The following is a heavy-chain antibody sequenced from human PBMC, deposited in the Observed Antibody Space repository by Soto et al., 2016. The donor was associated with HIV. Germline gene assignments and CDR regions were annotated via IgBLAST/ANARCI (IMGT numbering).Heavy chain of an antibody. D-gene: IGHD4-17*01. CDR2: ISGSGGST. Sequence: EVQLLESGGGLVQPGGSLRLSCAASGFTFSSYAMSWVRQAPGKGLEWVSAISGSGGSTYYADSVKGRFTISRDNSKNTLYLQMNSLRAEDTAVYYCAKDPYGDYVSGRPTWYFDLWGRGTLVTVSS. CDR3: AKDPYGDYVSGRPTWYFDL. V-gene: IGHV3-23*01. CDR1: GFTFSSYA. J-gene: IGHJ2*01.